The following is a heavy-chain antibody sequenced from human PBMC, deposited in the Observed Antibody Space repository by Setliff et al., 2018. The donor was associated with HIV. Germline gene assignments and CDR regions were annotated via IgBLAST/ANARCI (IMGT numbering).Heavy chain of an antibody. J-gene: IGHJ4*02. Sequence: ASVKVSCKASGYTFIDYYMHWVRQAPGQGLEWMGMINPSGGSTSYAQKFQGRFTMTRDTSTSTAYMALSSLRSEDTAVYYCARAHSPTGVTLTPYYWGQGTRVTVSS. CDR2: INPSGGST. V-gene: IGHV1-46*01. D-gene: IGHD4-17*01. CDR1: GYTFIDYY. CDR3: ARAHSPTGVTLTPYY.